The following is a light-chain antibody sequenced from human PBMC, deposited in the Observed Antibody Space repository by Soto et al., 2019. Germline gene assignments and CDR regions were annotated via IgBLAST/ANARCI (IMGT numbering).Light chain of an antibody. Sequence: QSALTQPASVSGSPGQSITISCTGTSSDIGGYNYVSWYQEHPGKAPKLLIYEVSFRPSGVSDRFSASKSGNTASPTISGLQAEDEADYYCTSYTGFSTLVFGPGTKLTVL. CDR3: TSYTGFSTLV. CDR2: EVS. V-gene: IGLV2-14*01. CDR1: SSDIGGYNY. J-gene: IGLJ1*01.